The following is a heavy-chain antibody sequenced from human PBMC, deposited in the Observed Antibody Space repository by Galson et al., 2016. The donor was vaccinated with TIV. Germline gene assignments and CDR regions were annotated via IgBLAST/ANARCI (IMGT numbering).Heavy chain of an antibody. V-gene: IGHV3-43*01. CDR3: AKDYMWKEDYYYMDV. CDR1: GFSFHHYT. Sequence: SLRLSCATSGFSFHHYTMHWVRQAPGKGLEWVSLISWHGDNTHYADSVKGRFTISRDNSRSSLYLEMNSLTTEDTALYFCAKDYMWKEDYYYMDVWGKGTTVTVSS. D-gene: IGHD1-1*01. J-gene: IGHJ6*03. CDR2: ISWHGDNT.